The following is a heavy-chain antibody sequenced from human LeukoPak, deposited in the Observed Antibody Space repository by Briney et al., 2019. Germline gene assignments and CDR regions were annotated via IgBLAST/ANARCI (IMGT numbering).Heavy chain of an antibody. Sequence: GESLKISCKGSGYSFTSYWIGWVRQMPGKDLEWMGIIYPGDSDTRYSPSFQGQVTISADKSISTAYLQWSSLKASDTAMYYCARHVGMYCSSTSCPPYYYYYYMDVWGKGTTVTVSS. V-gene: IGHV5-51*01. CDR3: ARHVGMYCSSTSCPPYYYYYYMDV. J-gene: IGHJ6*03. D-gene: IGHD2-2*01. CDR2: IYPGDSDT. CDR1: GYSFTSYW.